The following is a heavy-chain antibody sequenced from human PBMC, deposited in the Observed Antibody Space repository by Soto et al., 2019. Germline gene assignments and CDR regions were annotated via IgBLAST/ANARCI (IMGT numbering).Heavy chain of an antibody. CDR3: AKGTYYYDSSGYYYSRHPPYYFDY. V-gene: IGHV3-43*01. D-gene: IGHD3-22*01. J-gene: IGHJ4*02. CDR1: GFTFDDYT. CDR2: ISWDGGST. Sequence: GGSLRLSCAASGFTFDDYTMHWVRQAPGKGLEWVSLISWDGGSTYYADSVKGRFTISRDNSKNSLYLQMNSLRTEDTALYYCAKGTYYYDSSGYYYSRHPPYYFDYWGQGTLVTVSS.